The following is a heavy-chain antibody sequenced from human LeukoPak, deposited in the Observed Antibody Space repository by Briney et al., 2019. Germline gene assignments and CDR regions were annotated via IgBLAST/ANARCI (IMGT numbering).Heavy chain of an antibody. J-gene: IGHJ6*02. CDR3: ARIGGSTSSGYYGMDV. CDR1: GGSISSSNW. V-gene: IGHV4-4*02. CDR2: IYHSGST. Sequence: SGTLSLTCAVSGGSISSSNWWSWVRQPPEQGLEWIGEIYHSGSTNYNPSLKSRVTISVDKSKNQFSLKLSSVTAADTAVYYCARIGGSTSSGYYGMDVWGQGTTVTVSS. D-gene: IGHD2-2*01.